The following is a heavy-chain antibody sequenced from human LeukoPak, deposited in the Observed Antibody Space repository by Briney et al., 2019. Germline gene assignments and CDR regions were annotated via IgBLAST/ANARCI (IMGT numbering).Heavy chain of an antibody. CDR3: ARDPRLRFLDLGNWFDP. CDR1: GYTFTSYG. CDR2: ISAYNGNT. Sequence: ASVKVSCKASGYTFTSYGISWVRQAPGQGLEWMGWISAYNGNTNYAQKLQGRVTMTTDTSTSTAYMELRSLRSDDTAVYYCARDPRLRFLDLGNWFDPWGQGTLVTVSS. V-gene: IGHV1-18*01. J-gene: IGHJ5*02. D-gene: IGHD3-3*01.